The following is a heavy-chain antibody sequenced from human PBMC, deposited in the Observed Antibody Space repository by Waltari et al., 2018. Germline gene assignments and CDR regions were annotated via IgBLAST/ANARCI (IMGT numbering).Heavy chain of an antibody. Sequence: QVQLQESGPGLVKPSETLSLTCTVAGGSISSYYWSWIRHPPGRGLECIGYMYYNGGTNYNPSLKSRCTTAVDPSKNQFSLKLSSVTAADTSVYYCARAEAAGRPYYYYYGMDVWGQGTTVTVSS. CDR2: MYYNGGT. D-gene: IGHD6-13*01. V-gene: IGHV4-59*01. CDR1: GGSISSYY. J-gene: IGHJ6*02. CDR3: ARAEAAGRPYYYYYGMDV.